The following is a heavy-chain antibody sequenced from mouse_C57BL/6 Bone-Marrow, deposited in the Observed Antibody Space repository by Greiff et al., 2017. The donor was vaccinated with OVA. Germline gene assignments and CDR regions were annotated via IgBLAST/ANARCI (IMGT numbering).Heavy chain of an antibody. D-gene: IGHD2-2*01. V-gene: IGHV1-76*01. CDR2: IYPGSGNT. CDR3: AREILWLRRRASFAY. J-gene: IGHJ3*01. Sequence: VKLQESGAELVRPGASVKLSCKASGYTFTDYYINWVKQRPGQGLEWIARIYPGSGNTYYNEKFKGKATLTAEKSSSTAYMQLSSLTSEDSAVYFCAREILWLRRRASFAYWGQGTLVTVSA. CDR1: GYTFTDYY.